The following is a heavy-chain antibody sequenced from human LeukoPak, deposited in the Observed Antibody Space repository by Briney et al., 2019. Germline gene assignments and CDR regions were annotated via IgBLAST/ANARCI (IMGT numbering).Heavy chain of an antibody. CDR1: GFTFSSYW. D-gene: IGHD1-26*01. CDR3: SRDVSGNTPDF. CDR2: ISPDAGTK. V-gene: IGHV3-7*01. Sequence: PGGSLRLSCAASGFTFSSYWMTWFRQAPGKGLEWVANISPDAGTKYYVASVQGRFTISRDNAKNSLYLQMSSLRADDTALYFCSRDVSGNTPDFWGQGTLVSVSS. J-gene: IGHJ4*02.